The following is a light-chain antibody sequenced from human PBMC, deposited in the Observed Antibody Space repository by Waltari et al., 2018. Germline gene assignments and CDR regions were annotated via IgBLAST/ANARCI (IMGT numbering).Light chain of an antibody. CDR2: GST. CDR3: QSYDTSLSVV. Sequence: QSVLTQPPSVSGAPGQRFTISCPGSCPHNGAGHDAHWYQQLPRAAPKLLIYGSTSRPLGVPARFFGSTSGTSASLAITGLQAEDEADYYCQSYDTSLSVVFGGGTKLTVL. V-gene: IGLV1-40*01. J-gene: IGLJ3*02. CDR1: CPHNGAGHD.